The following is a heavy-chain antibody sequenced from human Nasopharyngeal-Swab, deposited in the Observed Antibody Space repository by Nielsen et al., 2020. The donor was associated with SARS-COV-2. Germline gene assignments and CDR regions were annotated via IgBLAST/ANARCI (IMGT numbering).Heavy chain of an antibody. CDR2: VSGDGVTT. J-gene: IGHJ4*02. D-gene: IGHD2-8*02. CDR3: ARGTPGIPGVDY. Sequence: VRQAPGKGLEYLSAVSGDGVTTHYADSLEGRFTISRDNSKNTVYLQLGSLTAEDMAVYFCARGTPGIPGVDYWGQGTLVTVSS. V-gene: IGHV3-64*02.